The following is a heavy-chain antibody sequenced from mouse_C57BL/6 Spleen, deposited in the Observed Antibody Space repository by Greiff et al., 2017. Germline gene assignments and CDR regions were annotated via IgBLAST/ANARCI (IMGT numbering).Heavy chain of an antibody. CDR3: ARSGLRRGYCDV. D-gene: IGHD2-4*01. CDR1: GYTFTSYW. J-gene: IGHJ1*03. CDR2: IYPGSGST. Sequence: QVQLQQPGAELVKPGASVKMSCKASGYTFTSYWITWVKQRPGQGLEWIGDIYPGSGSTNYNETFKSKATLTVDTSSSTAYMQLSSLTSEDSAVYYCARSGLRRGYCDVWGTGTTVTVSS. V-gene: IGHV1-55*01.